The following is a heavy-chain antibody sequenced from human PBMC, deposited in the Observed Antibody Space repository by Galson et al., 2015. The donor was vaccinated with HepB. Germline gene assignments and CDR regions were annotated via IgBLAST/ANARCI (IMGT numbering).Heavy chain of an antibody. D-gene: IGHD3-22*01. V-gene: IGHV1-3*01. CDR1: GYTFTSYA. J-gene: IGHJ4*02. Sequence: SVKVSCKASGYTFTSYAMHWVRQAPGQRLEWMGWINAGNGNTKYSQKFQGRVTITRDTSASTAYMELSSLRSEDTAVYYCARDGVRDHYDSSGYYLDAFDIWGQGTLVTVSS. CDR2: INAGNGNT. CDR3: ARDGVRDHYDSSGYYLDAFDI.